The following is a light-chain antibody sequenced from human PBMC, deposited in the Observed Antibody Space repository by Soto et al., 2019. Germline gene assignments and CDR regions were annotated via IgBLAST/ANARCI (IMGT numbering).Light chain of an antibody. CDR1: QSVLYSSNNKNY. CDR3: QQYYSTLPT. CDR2: WAS. V-gene: IGKV4-1*01. Sequence: DIVMTQSPDSLAVSLGERATINCKSSQSVLYSSNNKNYLAWYQQKPGQPPKLLIYWASTRESGVPDRFSGSGSGTDFTLTISSLQAEAVAVYYCQQYYSTLPTFSQGTKVEIK. J-gene: IGKJ1*01.